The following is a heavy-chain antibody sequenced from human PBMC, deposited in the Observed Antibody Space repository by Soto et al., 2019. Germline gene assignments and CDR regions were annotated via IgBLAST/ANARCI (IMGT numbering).Heavy chain of an antibody. CDR2: IYYSGST. J-gene: IGHJ5*02. CDR3: ASNSYGYIFYDH. D-gene: IGHD5-18*01. V-gene: IGHV4-30-4*01. Sequence: QVQLQESGPGLVKPSQTLSLTCTVSGGSISSGDYYWSWIRQPPGKGLEWIGYIYYSGSTYYNPSLKRRVTISVATSKNQFPPDLSSVPASDTAVYYCASNSYGYIFYDHWGQRTLVTVSS. CDR1: GGSISSGDYY.